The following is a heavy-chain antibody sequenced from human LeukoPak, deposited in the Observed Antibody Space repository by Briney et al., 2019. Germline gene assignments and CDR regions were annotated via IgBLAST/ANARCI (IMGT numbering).Heavy chain of an antibody. CDR1: GGTFSSCA. CDR2: IIPIFGTA. V-gene: IGHV1-69*13. Sequence: SVKVSCKASGGTFSSCAISWVRQAPGQGLEWMGGIIPIFGTANYAQKFQGRVTITADESTSTAYMELSSLRSEDTAVYYCARDYNGSGSYFTPFDYWGQGTLVTVSS. J-gene: IGHJ4*02. CDR3: ARDYNGSGSYFTPFDY. D-gene: IGHD3-10*01.